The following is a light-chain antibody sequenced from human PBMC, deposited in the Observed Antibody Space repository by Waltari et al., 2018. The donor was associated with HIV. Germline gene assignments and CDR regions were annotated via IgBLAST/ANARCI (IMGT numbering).Light chain of an antibody. CDR3: QTWGTGIRV. V-gene: IGLV4-69*01. J-gene: IGLJ2*01. Sequence: QLVLTQSHSASASLGASVKLTCTLTSGHSSSAIAWHQQQPEKGPRYLMKLNSDGSHSKGDGIPDRFSGSSSGAERYLTISSLQSEDEADYYCQTWGTGIRVFGGGTKLTVL. CDR1: SGHSSSA. CDR2: LNSDGSH.